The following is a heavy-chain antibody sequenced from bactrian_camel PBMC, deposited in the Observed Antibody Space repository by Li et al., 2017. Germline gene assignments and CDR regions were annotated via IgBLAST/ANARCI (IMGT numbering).Heavy chain of an antibody. CDR1: EDTYRDYC. Sequence: QVQLVESGGGSVQTGGSLRLSCAASEDTYRDYCMGWFRQAPGKDREGVAGIDSDGYTSYANSVKGRFTISQDHGKNTLYLEMNSLKPADTAIYYCATRRCGSWWYWVHWGQGTQVTVS. D-gene: IGHD6*01. CDR3: ATRRCGSWWYWVH. J-gene: IGHJ4*01. CDR2: IDSDGYT. V-gene: IGHV3S53*01.